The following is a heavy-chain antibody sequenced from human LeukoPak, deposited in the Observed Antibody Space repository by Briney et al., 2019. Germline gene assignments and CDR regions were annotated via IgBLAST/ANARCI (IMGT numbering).Heavy chain of an antibody. CDR2: INHSGSA. CDR1: GGSFSGYY. CDR3: ARENVDSSSWYYY. V-gene: IGHV4-34*09. D-gene: IGHD6-13*01. Sequence: SETLSLTCAVYGGSFSGYYWSWIRQPPGKGLEWIGEINHSGSANYNPSLKSRVTISVDTSKNQFSLKLSSVTAADTAVYYCARENVDSSSWYYYWGQGTLVTVSS. J-gene: IGHJ4*02.